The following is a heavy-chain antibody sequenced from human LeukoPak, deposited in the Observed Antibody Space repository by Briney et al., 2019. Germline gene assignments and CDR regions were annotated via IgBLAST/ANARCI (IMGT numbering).Heavy chain of an antibody. J-gene: IGHJ4*02. V-gene: IGHV3-53*01. CDR3: ARRAGAYSHPYDY. Sequence: GGSLRLSCAASGFTFSSYSMNWVRQAPGKGLEWVSFIYSDNTHYSDSVKGRFTISRDNSKNTLYLQMNSLRAEDTAVYYCARRAGAYSHPYDYWGQGTLVTVSS. CDR2: IYSDNT. CDR1: GFTFSSYS. D-gene: IGHD4/OR15-4a*01.